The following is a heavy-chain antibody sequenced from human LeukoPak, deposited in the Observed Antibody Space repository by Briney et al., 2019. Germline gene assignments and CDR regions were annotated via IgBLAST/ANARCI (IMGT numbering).Heavy chain of an antibody. J-gene: IGHJ4*02. CDR3: ARRFDS. V-gene: IGHV3-48*01. CDR1: GFSFTAYS. CDR2: IGPGGDI. Sequence: GGSLRLSCAASGFSFTAYSMNWVRQAPGRGLEWISYIGPGGDIYYADSVTGRFYVSRDTAKNSLYLQMNGLRVEDTAVYYCARRFDSWGQGTLVTVSS.